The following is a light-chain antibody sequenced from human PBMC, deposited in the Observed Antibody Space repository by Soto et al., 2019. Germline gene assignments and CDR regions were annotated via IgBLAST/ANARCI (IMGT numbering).Light chain of an antibody. CDR2: DVS. Sequence: QSALTQPASVSGSPGQSITISCTGTSSDVDGYNYVSWYQQHPGGVPKLLIYDVSSRPSGVSSRFSGSKSGNTASLTISGLQADDESHYYCSSFADSSARDYVFGGGTKVTVL. CDR3: SSFADSSARDYV. CDR1: SSDVDGYNY. J-gene: IGLJ1*01. V-gene: IGLV2-14*03.